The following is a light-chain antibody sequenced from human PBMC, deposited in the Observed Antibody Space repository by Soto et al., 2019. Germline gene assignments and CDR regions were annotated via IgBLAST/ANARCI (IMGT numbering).Light chain of an antibody. CDR2: WAS. CDR3: QQYYSTPRGT. CDR1: QSVLYSSNNKNY. V-gene: IGKV4-1*01. Sequence: DIVMTQSPDSLGVSLGERATINCKSSQSVLYSSNNKNYLAWYQQKPGQPPKLLIYWASTRESGVPDRFSGSGSGTDFTLTISSLQAEDVAVYYCQQYYSTPRGTFGQGTKVEIK. J-gene: IGKJ1*01.